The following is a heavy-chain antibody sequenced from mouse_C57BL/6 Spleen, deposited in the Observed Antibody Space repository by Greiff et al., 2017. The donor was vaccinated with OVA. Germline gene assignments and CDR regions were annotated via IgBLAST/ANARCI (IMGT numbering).Heavy chain of an antibody. CDR1: GYTFTNYW. CDR3: AKGGYFDV. V-gene: IGHV1-63*01. J-gene: IGHJ1*03. Sequence: VQLKESGAELVRPGTSVKMSCKASGYTFTNYWIGWAKQRPGHGLEWIGDIYPGGGYTNYNEKFKGKATLTADKSSSTAYMQFSSLTSEDSAIYYCAKGGYFDVWGTGTTVTVSS. CDR2: IYPGGGYT.